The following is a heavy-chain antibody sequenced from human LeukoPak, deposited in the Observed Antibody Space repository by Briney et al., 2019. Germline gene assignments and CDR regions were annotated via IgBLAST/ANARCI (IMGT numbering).Heavy chain of an antibody. CDR1: GCTFSSYA. J-gene: IGHJ1*01. CDR2: ISSNGGST. Sequence: GGSLRLSCAASGCTFSSYAMHWVRQAPGKGLEYVSAISSNGGSTYYANSVKGRFTISRDISKNTLYLQMGSLRPEDMAVYYCARVDSGSACASWGQGILVTVSS. D-gene: IGHD6-19*01. V-gene: IGHV3-64*01. CDR3: ARVDSGSACAS.